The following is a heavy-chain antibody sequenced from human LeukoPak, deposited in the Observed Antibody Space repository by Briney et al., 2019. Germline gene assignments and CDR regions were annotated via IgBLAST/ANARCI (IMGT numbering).Heavy chain of an antibody. D-gene: IGHD3-16*01. CDR3: ARHYFWGSSPYIPFDY. V-gene: IGHV4-39*01. J-gene: IGHJ4*02. Sequence: PSETLSLTCTVSGGSISSSSYYWGWTRQPPGKGLEWIGSISYSEGTPHNPSLKSRVTISVDTSKNQFSLKLNSVTAADTAVYYCARHYFWGSSPYIPFDYWGQGILVTVSS. CDR1: GGSISSSSYY. CDR2: ISYSEGT.